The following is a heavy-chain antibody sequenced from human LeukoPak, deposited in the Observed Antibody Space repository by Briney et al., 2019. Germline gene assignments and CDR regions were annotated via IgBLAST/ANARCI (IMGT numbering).Heavy chain of an antibody. V-gene: IGHV3-23*01. Sequence: GGSLRLSCAASGFTFSTFAMIWVRQPPGKGLEWVSSIFPSGGEIHYADSVRGRFTISRDNSKSTLSLQMNSLRAEDTAVYYCAKGRWELPLEDYWGQGTLVTVSS. CDR1: GFTFSTFA. J-gene: IGHJ4*02. CDR3: AKGRWELPLEDY. CDR2: IFPSGGEI. D-gene: IGHD1-26*01.